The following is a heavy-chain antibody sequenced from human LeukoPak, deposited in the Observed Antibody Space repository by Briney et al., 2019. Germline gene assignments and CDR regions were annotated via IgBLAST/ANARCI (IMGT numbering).Heavy chain of an antibody. Sequence: ASVKVSCKVSGYTLTELSMHWVRQAPGKGLEWMGGFDPEDGETIYAQKFQGRVTMTEDTSTDTAYMELSSLRSEDTAVYYCATPPYDFWSGYYDFDYWGQGTLVTVSS. CDR2: FDPEDGET. CDR3: ATPPYDFWSGYYDFDY. CDR1: GYTLTELS. D-gene: IGHD3-3*01. J-gene: IGHJ4*02. V-gene: IGHV1-24*01.